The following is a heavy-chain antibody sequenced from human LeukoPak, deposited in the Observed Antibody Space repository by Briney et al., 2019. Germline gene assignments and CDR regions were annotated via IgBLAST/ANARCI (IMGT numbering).Heavy chain of an antibody. CDR1: GGSISYKY. CDR3: ARTPTYYGSATYLDY. J-gene: IGHJ4*02. D-gene: IGHD3-10*01. Sequence: SETLSLTCTVSGGSISYKYWSWIRQPPGKGLEWIGYIYYSGSTNYNPSFRSRVTMSVDTSKNQFSLNLRSVTAADTAVYYCARTPTYYGSATYLDYWGQGTLVTVSS. CDR2: IYYSGST. V-gene: IGHV4-59*01.